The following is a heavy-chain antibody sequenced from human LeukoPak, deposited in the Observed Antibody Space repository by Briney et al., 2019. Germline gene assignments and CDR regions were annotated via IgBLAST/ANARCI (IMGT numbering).Heavy chain of an antibody. CDR1: GFTFSSYA. V-gene: IGHV3-30-3*01. CDR3: ARDQVIAVACEFDY. D-gene: IGHD6-19*01. J-gene: IGHJ4*02. CDR2: ISYDGSNK. Sequence: PGGSLRLSCAASGFTFSSYAMHWVRRAPGKGLEWVAVISYDGSNKYYADSVKGRFTISRDNSKNTLYLQMNSLRAEDTAVYYCARDQVIAVACEFDYWGQGSLVTVSS.